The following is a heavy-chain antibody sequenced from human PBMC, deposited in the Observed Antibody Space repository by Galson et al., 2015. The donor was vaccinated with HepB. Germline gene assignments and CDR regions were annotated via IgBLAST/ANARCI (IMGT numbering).Heavy chain of an antibody. CDR1: GFTFSSYG. D-gene: IGHD3-22*01. CDR2: IWYDGSNK. CDR3: AKGGPYYYDSSGYYHWYFDL. V-gene: IGHV3-33*06. Sequence: SLRLSCAASGFTFSSYGMHWVRQAPGKGLEWVAVIWYDGSNKYYADSVKGRFTISRDNSKNTLYLQMNSLRAEDTAVYYCAKGGPYYYDSSGYYHWYFDLWGRGTLVTVSS. J-gene: IGHJ2*01.